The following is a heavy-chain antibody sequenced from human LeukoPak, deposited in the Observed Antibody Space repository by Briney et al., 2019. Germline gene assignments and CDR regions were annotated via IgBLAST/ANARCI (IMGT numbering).Heavy chain of an antibody. J-gene: IGHJ4*02. V-gene: IGHV3-30*02. CDR2: IRYDGSNK. Sequence: GGSLRLSCAASGFTFSSFGMHWVRQAPGKGLEWVAFIRYDGSNKYYRDSVKGRFTISRDNSKNTLYLQMNSLRAEDTAVYYCAKDRDLFGELKFPFDFWGQGTLVTVSS. D-gene: IGHD3-10*02. CDR1: GFTFSSFG. CDR3: AKDRDLFGELKFPFDF.